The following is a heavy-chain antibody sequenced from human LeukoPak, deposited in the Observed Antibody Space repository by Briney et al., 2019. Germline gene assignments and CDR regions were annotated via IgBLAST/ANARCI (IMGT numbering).Heavy chain of an antibody. CDR3: ARAKEQWLVGGYDY. CDR2: INPNSGGT. J-gene: IGHJ4*02. V-gene: IGHV1-2*02. D-gene: IGHD6-19*01. Sequence: GASVKVSCKASGYTFTGYYMHWVRQAPGQGLEWMGCINPNSGGTNYAQKFQGRVTMTRDTSISTACMELSRLRSDDTAVYYCARAKEQWLVGGYDYWGQRTLVTVSS. CDR1: GYTFTGYY.